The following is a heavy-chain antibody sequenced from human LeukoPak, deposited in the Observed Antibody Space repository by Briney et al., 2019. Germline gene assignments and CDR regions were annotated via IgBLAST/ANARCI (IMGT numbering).Heavy chain of an antibody. CDR2: ISSSSSTI. V-gene: IGHV3-48*01. J-gene: IGHJ4*02. CDR3: ARGPLVWFGELPGDY. D-gene: IGHD3-10*01. CDR1: GFTFSSYS. Sequence: PGGSLRLSCAASGFTFSSYSMNWVRQAPEKGLEWVSYISSSSSTIYYADSVKGRFTISRDNAKNSLYLQMNSLRAEDTAVYYCARGPLVWFGELPGDYWGQGTLVTVSS.